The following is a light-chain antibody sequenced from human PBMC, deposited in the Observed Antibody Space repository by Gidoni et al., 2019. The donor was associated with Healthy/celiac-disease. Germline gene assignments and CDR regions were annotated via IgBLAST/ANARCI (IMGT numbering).Light chain of an antibody. V-gene: IGLV2-11*01. CDR2: DVS. J-gene: IGLJ2*01. Sequence: QSALTQPRSVSGPPGQSVTISCTGTSSDVGGYNYVSWYQQHPGKAPKLMIYDVSKRPSGFPDRFSGSKSGNTASLTISGLQAEDEADYYCCSHAGSYTLVFGGGTKLTVL. CDR3: CSHAGSYTLV. CDR1: SSDVGGYNY.